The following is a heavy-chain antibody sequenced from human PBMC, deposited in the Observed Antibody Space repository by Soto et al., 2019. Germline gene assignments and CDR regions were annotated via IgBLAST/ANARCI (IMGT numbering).Heavy chain of an antibody. V-gene: IGHV3-15*01. J-gene: IGHJ3*01. CDR2: IKSKTDGGTI. CDR1: GFTFTNAW. CDR3: TTGPNLRPLAAFDF. Sequence: EVQLVESGGGLVKPGGSLRLSCAASGFTFTNAWMTWVRQGPGKGLEWVGRIKSKTDGGTIDYAAPVKGRFTISRDDSINTLYLQMNSLKTEDTAVYYCTTGPNLRPLAAFDFWGQGTVVTVSS.